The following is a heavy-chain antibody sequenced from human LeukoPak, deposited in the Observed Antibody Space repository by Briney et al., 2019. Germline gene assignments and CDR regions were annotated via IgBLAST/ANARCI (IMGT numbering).Heavy chain of an antibody. Sequence: GGSLRLSCAASGFTFSSYEMNWVRQAPGKGLEWVSYISSSGSTIYYADSVKGRFTISRDNAKHSLYLQMNSLRAEDTAVYYCARDHAMYSYGWFDYWGQGTLVTVSS. J-gene: IGHJ4*02. CDR3: ARDHAMYSYGWFDY. CDR2: ISSSGSTI. CDR1: GFTFSSYE. D-gene: IGHD5-18*01. V-gene: IGHV3-48*03.